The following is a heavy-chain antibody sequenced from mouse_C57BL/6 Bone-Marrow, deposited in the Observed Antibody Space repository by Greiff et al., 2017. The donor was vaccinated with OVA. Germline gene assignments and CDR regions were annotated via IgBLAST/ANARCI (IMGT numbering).Heavy chain of an antibody. V-gene: IGHV1-20*01. J-gene: IGHJ3*01. CDR2: INPYNGDT. CDR1: GYSFTGYF. D-gene: IGHD1-1*01. CDR3: ARSEAYYYGSSLAY. Sequence: VQLQQSGPELVKPGDSVKISCKASGYSFTGYFMNWVMQSHGKSLEWIGRINPYNGDTFYNQKFKGKATLTVDKSSSTAHMELRSLTSEDSAVYYCARSEAYYYGSSLAYWDQGTLVTVSA.